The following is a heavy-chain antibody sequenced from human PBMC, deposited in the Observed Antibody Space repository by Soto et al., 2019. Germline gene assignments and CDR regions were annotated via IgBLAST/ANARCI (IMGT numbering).Heavy chain of an antibody. Sequence: SETLSLTCAVSGTSISSTFCWSWIRQHPGKGLEWIGYIYYSGSTYYNPSLKSRVTISVDTPKNQFSLKLSSVTAADTAVYYCARSVFPWGQGTLVTVSS. V-gene: IGHV4-31*11. J-gene: IGHJ5*02. CDR3: ARSVFP. CDR1: GTSISSTFC. CDR2: IYYSGST.